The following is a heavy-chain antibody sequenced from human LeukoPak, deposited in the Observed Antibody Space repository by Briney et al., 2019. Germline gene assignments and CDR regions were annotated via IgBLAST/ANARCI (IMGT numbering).Heavy chain of an antibody. D-gene: IGHD5-12*01. CDR1: GYIFTSYW. CDR3: ARYCGYVSSVCDY. V-gene: IGHV5-51*01. CDR2: IYPGDSDT. J-gene: IGHJ4*02. Sequence: GESLKISCQGSGYIFTSYWIGWVRQLPGKGLEWMGIIYPGDSDTRYSPSFQGQVTISADKSISTAYLQWSSLKASDTAMYYCARYCGYVSSVCDYWGQGTLVTVSS.